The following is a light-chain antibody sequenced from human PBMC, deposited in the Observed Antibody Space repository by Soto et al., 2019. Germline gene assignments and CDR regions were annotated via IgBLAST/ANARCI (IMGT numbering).Light chain of an antibody. CDR1: SSNIGNNY. J-gene: IGLJ2*01. V-gene: IGLV1-51*01. Sequence: QSVLTQPPSVSAAPGQKVTISCSGSSSNIGNNYVSWYQQLPGTAPKLLIYDNNKRPSGIPDRFSGSKSGTSATLGITGLQTGDEADYYCGTWDSGLRAVVFVGGTQLTVL. CDR2: DNN. CDR3: GTWDSGLRAVV.